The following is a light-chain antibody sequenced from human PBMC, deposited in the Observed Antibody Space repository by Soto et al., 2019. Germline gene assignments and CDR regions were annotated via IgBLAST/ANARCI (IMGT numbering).Light chain of an antibody. Sequence: DIQMTQAPSSLSASVGDRVTITCRASQNIFSYLSWYQHKPGKAPYLLIYAASSLQSGVPSRFSGSGSGTEFTLTISNLQPDDSATYYCQQYNSYVPYTFGQGTKLEIK. V-gene: IGKV1-39*01. CDR2: AAS. J-gene: IGKJ2*01. CDR3: QQYNSYVPYT. CDR1: QNIFSY.